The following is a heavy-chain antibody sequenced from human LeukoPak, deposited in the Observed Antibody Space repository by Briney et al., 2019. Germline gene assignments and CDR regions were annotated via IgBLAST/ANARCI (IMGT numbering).Heavy chain of an antibody. Sequence: SETLSLTCTVSGDSISSHFWSWIRQPPGKGLDWIAYVSYGAYTNYNPSLISRVAISIDTSNNHFSLKLSSVTAADTAVYYCARGGASSLPFNVWGQGTLVTVSS. CDR1: GDSISSHF. CDR3: ARGGASSLPFNV. V-gene: IGHV4-59*11. CDR2: VSYGAYT. J-gene: IGHJ3*01. D-gene: IGHD3-16*01.